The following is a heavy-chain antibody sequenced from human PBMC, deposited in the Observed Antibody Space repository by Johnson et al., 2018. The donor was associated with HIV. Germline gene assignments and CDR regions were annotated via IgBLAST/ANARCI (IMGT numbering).Heavy chain of an antibody. Sequence: VQLVESGGGVVQPGGSLRLSCAASGFTFSSYGMHWVRQAPGNGLEWVAFRRYDRRNKYYVDSVKGRFTISRDNSKNTLYLQMNSPRAEDTAVYYCARAYSSSWYRDDAFDIWGQGTMVTVFS. CDR3: ARAYSSSWYRDDAFDI. CDR2: RRYDRRNK. V-gene: IGHV3-30*02. J-gene: IGHJ3*02. CDR1: GFTFSSYG. D-gene: IGHD6-13*01.